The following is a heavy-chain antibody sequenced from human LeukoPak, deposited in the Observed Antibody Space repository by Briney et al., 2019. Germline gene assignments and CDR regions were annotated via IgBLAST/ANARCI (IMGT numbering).Heavy chain of an antibody. V-gene: IGHV4-59*11. Sequence: PLETLSLTCTISGGSLSTHYWSWVRQPPGKGLEWIGHIYYSGSTNYNPSLKGRVTISEDTSKNQFSLRLSSVTAADTAVYYCAREPSGGYFFVDWGQGTLATVSS. CDR2: IYYSGST. CDR1: GGSLSTHY. J-gene: IGHJ4*02. D-gene: IGHD3-22*01. CDR3: AREPSGGYFFVD.